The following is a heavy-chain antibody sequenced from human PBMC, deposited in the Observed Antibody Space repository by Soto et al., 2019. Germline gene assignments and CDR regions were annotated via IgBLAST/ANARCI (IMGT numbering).Heavy chain of an antibody. CDR1: GGSISSYY. Sequence: QVQLQESGPGLVKPSETLSLTCTVSGGSISSYYWSWIRQPPGKGLEWIGYIYYSGSTNYNPSLKSRVTISVDTSKNQFSLKLSPVTAADTAVYYCARLSPDSWFDPWGQGTLVTVSS. J-gene: IGHJ5*02. V-gene: IGHV4-59*01. CDR3: ARLSPDSWFDP. CDR2: IYYSGST.